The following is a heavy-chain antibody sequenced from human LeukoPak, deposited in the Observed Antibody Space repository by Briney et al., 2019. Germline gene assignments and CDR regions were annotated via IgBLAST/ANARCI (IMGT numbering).Heavy chain of an antibody. V-gene: IGHV1-3*03. D-gene: IGHD3-22*01. J-gene: IGHJ4*02. CDR2: INAGNGNT. Sequence: GASVKVSCKASGYTFTSYVIHWVRQAPGQKLEWMGWINAGNGNTKYSQEFQDRVTITRDTSASTAYMELSSLRSEDTAVYYCARDSESYDSSGYYYGYWGQGTLVTVSS. CDR3: ARDSESYDSSGYYYGY. CDR1: GYTFTSYV.